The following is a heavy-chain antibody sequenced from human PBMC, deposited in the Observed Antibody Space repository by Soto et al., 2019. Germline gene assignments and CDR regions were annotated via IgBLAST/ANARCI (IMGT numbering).Heavy chain of an antibody. V-gene: IGHV3-23*01. Sequence: GGSLRLSCAVSGLTFSSYAMNWVRQAPGRGLEWVSGISDSGTSTYYADSVKGRFTISRDNSRDTLYLHMNSLRVEDTAVYYCAKNPFSGTIWGQGTLVTVSS. CDR2: ISDSGTST. J-gene: IGHJ1*01. CDR3: AKNPFSGTI. CDR1: GLTFSSYA. D-gene: IGHD1-1*01.